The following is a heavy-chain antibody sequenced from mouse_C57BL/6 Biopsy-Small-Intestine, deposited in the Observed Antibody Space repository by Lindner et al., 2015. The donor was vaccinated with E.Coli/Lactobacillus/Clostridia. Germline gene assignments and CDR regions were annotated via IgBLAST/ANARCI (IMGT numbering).Heavy chain of an antibody. J-gene: IGHJ4*01. CDR1: GFTFSDYG. V-gene: IGHV5-17*01. Sequence: VQLQESGGGLVKPGGSLKLSCAASGFTFSDYGMHWVRQAPEKGLEWVAYISSGSSTIYYADTVKGRFTISRDNAKNTLFLQMTSLRSEDTAMYYCARRPITTVGYYYAMDYWGQGTSVTVSS. CDR2: ISSGSSTI. CDR3: ARRPITTVGYYYAMDY. D-gene: IGHD1-1*01.